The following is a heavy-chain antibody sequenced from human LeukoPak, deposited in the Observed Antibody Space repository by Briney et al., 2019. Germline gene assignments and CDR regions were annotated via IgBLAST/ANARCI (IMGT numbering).Heavy chain of an antibody. CDR2: IYHSGST. D-gene: IGHD4-23*01. V-gene: IGHV4-30-2*02. CDR3: ARLNSGGAQPYYYYYMDV. J-gene: IGHJ6*03. CDR1: GGSISSGGYY. Sequence: PSETLSLTCTVSGGSISSGGYYWSWIRQPPGKGLEWIGYIYHSGSTYYNPSLKSRVTISVDRSKNQFSLKLSSVTAADTAVYYCARLNSGGAQPYYYYYMDVWGKGTTVTVSS.